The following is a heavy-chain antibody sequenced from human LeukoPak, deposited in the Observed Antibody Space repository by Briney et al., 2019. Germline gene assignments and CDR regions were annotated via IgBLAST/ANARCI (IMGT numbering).Heavy chain of an antibody. V-gene: IGHV3-23*01. J-gene: IGHJ4*02. CDR3: AKGFSWGSYFDY. CDR2: ISNSGGST. D-gene: IGHD7-27*01. CDR1: GFTFSSYA. Sequence: PGGSLRLSCAASGFTFSSYAMSWVRQAPGKGLEWVSTISNSGGSTYYSDSVKGRFTISRDNSKNTLFLQMNSLRAGDTAIYYCAKGFSWGSYFDYWGQGTLVTVSS.